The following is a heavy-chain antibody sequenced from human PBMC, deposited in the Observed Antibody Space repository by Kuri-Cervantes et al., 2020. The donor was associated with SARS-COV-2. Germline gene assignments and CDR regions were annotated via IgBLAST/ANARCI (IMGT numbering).Heavy chain of an antibody. CDR1: GFTFSSYA. CDR2: ISYDGSNK. CDR3: AREPLGKWRDFDY. D-gene: IGHD3-16*01. J-gene: IGHJ4*02. Sequence: GGSLRLSCAASGFTFSSYAMHWVRQAPGKGLEWVAVISYDGSNKYYADSVKGRFTISRDNSKNTLYLQMNSLRAEDTAVYYCAREPLGKWRDFDYRGQGTLVTVSS. V-gene: IGHV3-30-3*01.